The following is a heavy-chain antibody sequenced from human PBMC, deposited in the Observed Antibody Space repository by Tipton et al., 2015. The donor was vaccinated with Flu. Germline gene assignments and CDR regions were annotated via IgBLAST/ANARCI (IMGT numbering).Heavy chain of an antibody. D-gene: IGHD4-11*01. V-gene: IGHV4-59*01. CDR1: GGSIRSYY. CDR2: IFHTGST. J-gene: IGHJ4*02. CDR3: ARDRHYNDYNGRYEY. Sequence: TLSLTCTISGGSIRSYYWSWIRQPPGKGLEWLGYIFHTGSTNYNPSLKSRLTISVDTSKNQFSVKLNSVSAVDTAMYYWARDRHYNDYNGRYEYWGQGILVTVSS.